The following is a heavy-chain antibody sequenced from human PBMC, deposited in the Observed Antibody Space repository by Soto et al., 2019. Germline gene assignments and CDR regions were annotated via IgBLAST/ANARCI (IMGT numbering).Heavy chain of an antibody. J-gene: IGHJ3*02. Sequence: SETLSLTCTVSGGSISSSSYYWGWIRQPPGKGLEWIGSIYYSGSTYYNPSLKSRVTISVDTSKNQFSLKLSSVTAADTAVYYCARLSAARPRSAFDIWGQGTMVTVSS. CDR2: IYYSGST. V-gene: IGHV4-39*01. CDR1: GGSISSSSYY. D-gene: IGHD6-6*01. CDR3: ARLSAARPRSAFDI.